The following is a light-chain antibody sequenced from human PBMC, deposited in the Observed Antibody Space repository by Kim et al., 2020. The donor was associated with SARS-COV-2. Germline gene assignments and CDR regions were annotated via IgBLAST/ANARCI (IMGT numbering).Light chain of an antibody. Sequence: DIQMTQSPSSLSASVGDRVTITYRASQGISNYLAWYQQKPGKVPKLLIYAASTLQSGVPSRFSGSGSGTDFTLTISSLQPEDVATYYCQKYNSAPPLTFGGGTKVDIK. CDR1: QGISNY. CDR3: QKYNSAPPLT. CDR2: AAS. V-gene: IGKV1-27*01. J-gene: IGKJ4*01.